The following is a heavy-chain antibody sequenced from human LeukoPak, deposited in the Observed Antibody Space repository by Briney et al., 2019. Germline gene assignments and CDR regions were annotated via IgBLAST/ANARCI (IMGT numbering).Heavy chain of an antibody. CDR3: ARAYCSSTSCSLLNWFDP. J-gene: IGHJ5*02. Sequence: ASVKASCKASGYTFTSYAMNWVRQAPGQGLEWMGWINTNTGNPTYAQGFTGRFVFSLDTSVSTAYLQISSLKAEDTAVYYCARAYCSSTSCSLLNWFDPWGQGTLVTVSS. CDR1: GYTFTSYA. V-gene: IGHV7-4-1*02. CDR2: INTNTGNP. D-gene: IGHD2-2*01.